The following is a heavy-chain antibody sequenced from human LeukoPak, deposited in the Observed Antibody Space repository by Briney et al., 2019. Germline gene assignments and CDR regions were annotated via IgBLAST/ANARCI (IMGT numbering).Heavy chain of an antibody. CDR2: ISAYNGNT. CDR1: GYTFTSYG. V-gene: IGHV1-18*01. Sequence: GASVKVSCKASGYTFTSYGISWVRQAPGQGLEWMGWISAYNGNTNYAQKLQGRVTMTTDTSTSTAYMELRSLRSDDTAVYYCAREEDCSSTSCYQNWFDPWGQGTLVTVSS. CDR3: AREEDCSSTSCYQNWFDP. J-gene: IGHJ5*02. D-gene: IGHD2-2*01.